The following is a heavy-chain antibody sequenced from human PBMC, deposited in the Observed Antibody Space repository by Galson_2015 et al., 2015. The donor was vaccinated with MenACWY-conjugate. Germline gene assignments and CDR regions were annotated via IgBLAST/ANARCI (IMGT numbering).Heavy chain of an antibody. J-gene: IGHJ4*02. D-gene: IGHD4-11*01. CDR1: GFTFINYA. V-gene: IGHV3-23*01. CDR2: ISSSGSNT. CDR3: TADVSGYSAYSVADY. Sequence: SLRLSCAASGFTFINYAVAWVRQPPGKGLEWVSAISSSGSNTYYADSARGRFAISRDNSKNTVYLHLSSLRAEDTAVYYCTADVSGYSAYSVADYWGQGTLVTVSS.